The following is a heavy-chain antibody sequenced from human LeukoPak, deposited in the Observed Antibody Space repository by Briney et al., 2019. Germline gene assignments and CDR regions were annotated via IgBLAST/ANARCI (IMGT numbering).Heavy chain of an antibody. CDR2: INSDGSST. CDR3: PRGDYYGSGSYYGT. CDR1: GFTFNNYW. V-gene: IGHV3-74*01. J-gene: IGHJ5*02. D-gene: IGHD3-10*01. Sequence: GGALTLSCAASGFTFNNYWMHWVRQAPGKGLVWVSRINSDGSSTSYADSVKGRFTISRDNAKNTLYLQMNSLRAEGTAVYYCPRGDYYGSGSYYGTWGEGTLVTVSS.